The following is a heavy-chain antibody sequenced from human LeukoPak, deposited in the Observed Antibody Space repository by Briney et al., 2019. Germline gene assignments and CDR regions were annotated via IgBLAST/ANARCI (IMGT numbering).Heavy chain of an antibody. Sequence: GGSLRLSCAASAFTFSSYAMSWVRQAPGKGLEWVSSIGGSGGSTYYADSVKGRFTISRDNSKNTLYLQMNSLRAEDTAVYYCAKVETAGAATLRGFDYWGQGTLVTVSS. CDR2: IGGSGGST. J-gene: IGHJ4*02. CDR3: AKVETAGAATLRGFDY. V-gene: IGHV3-23*01. D-gene: IGHD2-15*01. CDR1: AFTFSSYA.